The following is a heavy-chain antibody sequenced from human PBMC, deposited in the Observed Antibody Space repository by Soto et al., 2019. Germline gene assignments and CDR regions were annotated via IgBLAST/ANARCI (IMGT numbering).Heavy chain of an antibody. D-gene: IGHD6-19*01. CDR2: IKSSGST. J-gene: IGHJ4*02. CDR1: GGSITRNDHY. CDR3: ARLGSSGWYQGSYFDY. V-gene: IGHV4-39*01. Sequence: QLQLQESGPGLVRPSETLSLICTVSGGSITRNDHYWGWIRQSPGKGLEWIGDIKSSGSTNYSLSLKSRVSMSVETSKNQFSLKMNSVTAAATAVYYCARLGSSGWYQGSYFDYWGQGTLVTVSS.